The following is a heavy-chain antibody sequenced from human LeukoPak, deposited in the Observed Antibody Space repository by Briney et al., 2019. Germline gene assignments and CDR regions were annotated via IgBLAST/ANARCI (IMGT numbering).Heavy chain of an antibody. CDR1: GGSISSYY. CDR3: ARGDGYSSSWYMAHFDY. CDR2: IYYSGST. Sequence: PSETLSLTCTVSGGSISSYYWSWIRQPPGKGLEWIGYIYYSGSTNYNPSLKSRVTISVDTSKNQFSLKLSSVTAADTAVYYCARGDGYSSSWYMAHFDYWGQGTLVTVSS. V-gene: IGHV4-59*01. J-gene: IGHJ4*02. D-gene: IGHD6-13*01.